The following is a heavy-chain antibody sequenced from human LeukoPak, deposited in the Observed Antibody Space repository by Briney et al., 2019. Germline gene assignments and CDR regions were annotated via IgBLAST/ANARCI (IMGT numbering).Heavy chain of an antibody. CDR3: ARDPRLGSGWVKWFDP. Sequence: GGSLRPSCAASGFTFSSYAMHWVRQAPGKGLEWVAVISYDGSNKYYADSVKGRFTISRDNSKNTLYLQMNSLRAEDTAVYYCARDPRLGSGWVKWFDPWGQGTLVTVSS. V-gene: IGHV3-30-3*01. D-gene: IGHD6-19*01. CDR2: ISYDGSNK. CDR1: GFTFSSYA. J-gene: IGHJ5*02.